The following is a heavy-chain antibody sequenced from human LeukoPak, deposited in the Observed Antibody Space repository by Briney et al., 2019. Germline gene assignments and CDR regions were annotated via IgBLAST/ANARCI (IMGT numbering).Heavy chain of an antibody. CDR3: AREGYYCVGGDCYSFDF. CDR1: GYRFISNY. CDR2: MHPGNGNT. J-gene: IGHJ4*02. V-gene: IGHV1-2*02. Sequence: GASVKVSCKASGYRFISNYIQWVRQAPGLGPEWIGWMHPGNGNTRYAEKFQGRVTMNRNTSINTAYMDLSSLRSDDTAVYYCAREGYYCVGGDCYSFDFWGQGTLITVSS. D-gene: IGHD2-21*02.